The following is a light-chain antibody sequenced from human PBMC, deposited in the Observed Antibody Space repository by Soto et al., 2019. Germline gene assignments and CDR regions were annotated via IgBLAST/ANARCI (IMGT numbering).Light chain of an antibody. V-gene: IGKV3-20*01. CDR3: QQYGSSPLFT. CDR2: AAS. CDR1: QSVSVNS. J-gene: IGKJ3*01. Sequence: EIVLTQSPGTLSLSPGERATLSCRASQSVSVNSLAWYQQKGGQAPRLLIYAASTRATGVPDRFSGTGSGTDFALTICRLEPEDFAVYYCQQYGSSPLFTFGPGTKVDIK.